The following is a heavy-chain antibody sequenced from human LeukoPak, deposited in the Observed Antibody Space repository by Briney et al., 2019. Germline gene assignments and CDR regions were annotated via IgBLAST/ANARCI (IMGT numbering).Heavy chain of an antibody. CDR1: GFTFKSYE. Sequence: GGSLRLSCAASGFTFKSYEMNWVRQAPGKGLEWVSYISSRGNTVYYADSVKGRFTISRDNAKNSLYLQMNSLRAEDTAVYYCASAVLRYFDWLLPPFDPWGQGTLVTVSS. CDR3: ASAVLRYFDWLLPPFDP. J-gene: IGHJ5*02. CDR2: ISSRGNTV. V-gene: IGHV3-48*03. D-gene: IGHD3-9*01.